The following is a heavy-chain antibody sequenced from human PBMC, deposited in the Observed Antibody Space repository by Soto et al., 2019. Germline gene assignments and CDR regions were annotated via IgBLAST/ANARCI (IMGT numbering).Heavy chain of an antibody. J-gene: IGHJ6*02. Sequence: GGSLRLSCAASGFTFSSYAMSWVRQAPGKGLEWVSAISGSGGSTYYADSVKGRFTISRDNSKNTLYLQMNSLRAEDTAVYYCAKGVVGATSSVDGGMDVWGQGTTVTVSS. V-gene: IGHV3-23*01. CDR3: AKGVVGATSSVDGGMDV. CDR2: ISGSGGST. CDR1: GFTFSSYA. D-gene: IGHD1-26*01.